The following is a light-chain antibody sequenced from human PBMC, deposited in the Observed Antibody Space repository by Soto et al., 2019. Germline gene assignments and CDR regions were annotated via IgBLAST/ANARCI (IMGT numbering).Light chain of an antibody. J-gene: IGKJ3*01. CDR2: AAS. CDR3: KRYISAPFT. V-gene: IGKV1-27*01. CDR1: QGISNY. Sequence: DIQMTQSPSSLSASVGDRVTITCRATQGISNYLAWYQQKPGKVHKLLIYAASTLQSGVPSRFSGSGSGTDFTLTISSLQPEDVSTYYCKRYISAPFTFGPGTNVDIK.